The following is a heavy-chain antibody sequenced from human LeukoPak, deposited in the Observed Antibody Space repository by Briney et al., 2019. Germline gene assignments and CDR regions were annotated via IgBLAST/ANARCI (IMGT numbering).Heavy chain of an antibody. CDR3: ARENGRYCSSASCYSFDY. V-gene: IGHV4-38-2*02. Sequence: SETLSLTCTVSGYSISSGYFWGWIRQPPGKGLEWIGSLYHSGSTYYNPSLKSRVSISADTSKNQFSLKVSSVTAADTAVYYCARENGRYCSSASCYSFDYWGQGTLVTVSS. CDR2: LYHSGST. J-gene: IGHJ4*02. CDR1: GYSISSGYF. D-gene: IGHD2-2*01.